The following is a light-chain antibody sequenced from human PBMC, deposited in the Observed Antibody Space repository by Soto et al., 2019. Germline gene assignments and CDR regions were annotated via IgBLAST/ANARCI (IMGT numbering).Light chain of an antibody. Sequence: IALTQSPGTLSLSPAERATLSCRASQYVSATYLSCSQQRPGQAPRLLGFGASTRAASIPERFSGRGSWTDFTLTVSSLEPDDFAVYDCHQYATSPYTFGQVAKLEI. CDR1: QYVSATY. J-gene: IGKJ2*01. CDR3: HQYATSPYT. CDR2: GAS. V-gene: IGKV3-20*01.